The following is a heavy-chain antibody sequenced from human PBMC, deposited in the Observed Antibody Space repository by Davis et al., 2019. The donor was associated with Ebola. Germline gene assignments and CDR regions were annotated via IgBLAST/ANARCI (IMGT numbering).Heavy chain of an antibody. V-gene: IGHV3-23*01. D-gene: IGHD2/OR15-2a*01. Sequence: GESLKISCAASGFTLSNFAMSWVRQTPGKGLESVSSISGSGGSTYYAATVKGRFTISRDNSKNTLYLQMTSLRAEDTAVYYCAKDLLSVPSTLTFFEYWGQGILVTVSS. CDR1: GFTLSNFA. J-gene: IGHJ4*02. CDR2: ISGSGGST. CDR3: AKDLLSVPSTLTFFEY.